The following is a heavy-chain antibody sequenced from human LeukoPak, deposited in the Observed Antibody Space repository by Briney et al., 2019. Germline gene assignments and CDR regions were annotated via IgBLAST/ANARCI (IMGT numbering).Heavy chain of an antibody. V-gene: IGHV3-53*01. J-gene: IGHJ4*02. D-gene: IGHD4-23*01. Sequence: GGSLRLSCAASGFTVSSNYMSWVRQAPGKGLEWVSVFYPGGSTYYADSVKGRFTISRDNSKNTLYLQMNSLRAEDTAVYYCAKNRGVTPFYDYWGQGTLVTVSS. CDR2: FYPGGST. CDR3: AKNRGVTPFYDY. CDR1: GFTVSSNY.